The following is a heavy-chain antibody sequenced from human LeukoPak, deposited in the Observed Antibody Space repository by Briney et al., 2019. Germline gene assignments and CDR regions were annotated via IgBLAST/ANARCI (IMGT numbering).Heavy chain of an antibody. CDR1: GSTFSSYA. D-gene: IGHD2-15*01. CDR3: ARDAPYCSGGSCYSNWFDP. V-gene: IGHV1-69*06. Sequence: ASVKVSCKASGSTFSSYAISWVRQAPGQGLEWMGGIIPIFGTANYAQKFQGRVTMTADKSTGTAYMELSSLRSEDTAVYYCARDAPYCSGGSCYSNWFDPWGQGTLVTVSS. CDR2: IIPIFGTA. J-gene: IGHJ5*02.